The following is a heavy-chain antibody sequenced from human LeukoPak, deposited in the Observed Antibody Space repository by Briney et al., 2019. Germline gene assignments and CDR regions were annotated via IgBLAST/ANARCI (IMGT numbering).Heavy chain of an antibody. CDR3: ARGGGGYLTNNWFDP. Sequence: SETLSLTCAVYGGSFSGYYWSWIRQPPGKGLEWIGEINHSGSTNYNPSLTSRVTISVDTSKNQFSLKLSSVTAADTAVYYCARGGGGYLTNNWFDPWGQGTLVTVSS. D-gene: IGHD1-1*01. CDR2: INHSGST. V-gene: IGHV4-34*01. CDR1: GGSFSGYY. J-gene: IGHJ5*02.